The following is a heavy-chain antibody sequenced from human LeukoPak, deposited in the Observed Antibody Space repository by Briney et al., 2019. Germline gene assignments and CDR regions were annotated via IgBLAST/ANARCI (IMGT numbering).Heavy chain of an antibody. CDR3: ARAVTYYYYYYMDV. V-gene: IGHV3-30-3*01. D-gene: IGHD6-19*01. Sequence: GGSLRLSCAASGFTFSSYAMHWVRQAPGKGLEWVAVISYDGSNKYYADSVKGRFTISRDNSKNTLYLQMNSLRAEDTAVYYCARAVTYYYYYYMDVWGKGTTVTVSS. J-gene: IGHJ6*03. CDR2: ISYDGSNK. CDR1: GFTFSSYA.